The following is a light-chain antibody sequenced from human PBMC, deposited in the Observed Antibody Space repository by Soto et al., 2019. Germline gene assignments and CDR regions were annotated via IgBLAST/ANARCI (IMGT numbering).Light chain of an antibody. CDR2: GNS. Sequence: QSVLTQPPSVSGAPGQRVTISCTGSSSNIGAGYDVHWYQQLPGTAPKLHIYGNSNRPSGVPDRFYGSKSGTSASLAITGLQAEDEADYYSQSYDSSLSVVFGGGTQLTVL. CDR3: QSYDSSLSVV. V-gene: IGLV1-40*01. J-gene: IGLJ2*01. CDR1: SSNIGAGYD.